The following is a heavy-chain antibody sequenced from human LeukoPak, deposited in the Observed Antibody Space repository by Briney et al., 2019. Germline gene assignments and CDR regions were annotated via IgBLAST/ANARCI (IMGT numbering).Heavy chain of an antibody. V-gene: IGHV3-30*02. CDR2: IRYDGSNK. CDR3: AKDLVDTAMI. CDR1: GFTFSTYW. J-gene: IGHJ4*02. D-gene: IGHD5-18*01. Sequence: GGSLRLSCAASGFTFSTYWMHWVRHAPGKGLEWVAFIRYDGSNKYYADSVKGRFTISRDNSKNTLYLQMNSLRAKDTAVYDCAKDLVDTAMIWGQGTLVTVSP.